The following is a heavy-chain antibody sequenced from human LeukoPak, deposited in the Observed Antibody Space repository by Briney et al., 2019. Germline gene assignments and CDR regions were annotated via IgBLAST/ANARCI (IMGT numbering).Heavy chain of an antibody. D-gene: IGHD5-24*01. CDR1: GYTFTSYY. V-gene: IGHV1-69*13. J-gene: IGHJ2*01. Sequence: SVKVSCKASGYTFTSYYMHWVRQAPGQGLEWMGGIIPIFGTANYAQKFQGRVTITADESTSTAYMELSSLRSEDTAVYYCARDRRDGYSYFDLWGRGTLVTVSS. CDR2: IIPIFGTA. CDR3: ARDRRDGYSYFDL.